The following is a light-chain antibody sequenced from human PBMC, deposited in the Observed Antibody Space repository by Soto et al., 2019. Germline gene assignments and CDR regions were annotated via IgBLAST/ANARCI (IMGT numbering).Light chain of an antibody. CDR1: PSNIGAGFD. CDR3: QSYDTSLSGAWV. J-gene: IGLJ3*02. Sequence: QSVLTQPPSVSGAPGQRITISCTGSPSNIGAGFDVHWYQQFPGTAPKLLIYGTTSRPSGVPDRFSGSHSGTSASLAITGLQAGDEADYYCQSYDTSLSGAWVFGGGTKLTVL. CDR2: GTT. V-gene: IGLV1-40*01.